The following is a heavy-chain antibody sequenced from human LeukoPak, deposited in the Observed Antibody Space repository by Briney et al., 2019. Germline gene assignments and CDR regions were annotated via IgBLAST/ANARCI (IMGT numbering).Heavy chain of an antibody. J-gene: IGHJ6*02. Sequence: PGGSLRLSCAASGFTFSSHELNWVRQAPGQGLEWVSYVSSSGSTIYYADSVKGRFTISRDNAKNSLYLQMNSLRAEGTAVYYCARAGYYESSGSYYYYYGMDVWGQGTTVTVSS. D-gene: IGHD3-22*01. CDR2: VSSSGSTI. CDR1: GFTFSSHE. V-gene: IGHV3-48*03. CDR3: ARAGYYESSGSYYYYYGMDV.